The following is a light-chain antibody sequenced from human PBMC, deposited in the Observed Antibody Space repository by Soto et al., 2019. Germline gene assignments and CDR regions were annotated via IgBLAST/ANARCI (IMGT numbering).Light chain of an antibody. CDR2: EVS. Sequence: QSALTQPASVSGSPGQSITISCTGTSSNVGGYNSVSWYQQQSGKAPKLMIHEVSHRPSGVSSRFSGSKSGNSASLTISGLQAEDEADYYCSAYTSSRADVFGTGTKVTVL. J-gene: IGLJ1*01. CDR3: SAYTSSRADV. CDR1: SSNVGGYNS. V-gene: IGLV2-14*01.